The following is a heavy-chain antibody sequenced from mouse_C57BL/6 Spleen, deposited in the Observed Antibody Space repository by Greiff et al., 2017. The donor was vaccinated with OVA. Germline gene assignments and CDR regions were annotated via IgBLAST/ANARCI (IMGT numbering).Heavy chain of an antibody. CDR3: VRHDGDGAMDY. Sequence: EVQRVESGGGLVQPKGSLKLSCAASGFSFNTYAMNWVRQAPGKGLEWVARIRSKSNNYATYYADSVKDRFTISRDDSESMLYLQMNNLKTEDTAMYYGVRHDGDGAMDYWGQGTSVTVSS. CDR1: GFSFNTYA. D-gene: IGHD2-13*01. V-gene: IGHV10-1*01. J-gene: IGHJ4*01. CDR2: IRSKSNNYAT.